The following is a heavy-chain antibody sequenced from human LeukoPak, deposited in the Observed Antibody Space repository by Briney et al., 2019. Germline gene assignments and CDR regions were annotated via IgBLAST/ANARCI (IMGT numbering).Heavy chain of an antibody. J-gene: IGHJ5*02. V-gene: IGHV4-38-2*02. CDR1: GYSISSGYY. D-gene: IGHD3-10*01. CDR2: IYQSGST. CDR3: ARRGITMVRGVICNWFDP. Sequence: NPSETLSLTCTVSGYSISSGYYWGWIRQPPGKGLEWIGSIYQSGSTYYNPSLKSRVTISVDTSKNQFSLKLSSVTAADTAVYYCARRGITMVRGVICNWFDPWGQGTLVTVSS.